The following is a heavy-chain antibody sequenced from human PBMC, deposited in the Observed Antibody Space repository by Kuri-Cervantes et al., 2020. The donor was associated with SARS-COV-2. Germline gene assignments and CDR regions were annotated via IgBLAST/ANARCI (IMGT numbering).Heavy chain of an antibody. Sequence: ASVKVSCKASGYTFTGYYMHWVRQAPGQGLEWMGWINPNSGGTNYAQKFQGWVTMTRDTSISTAYMELSRLRSDDTAVYYCARASSIVVVPAAPFDYWGQGTLVTVSS. CDR1: GYTFTGYY. V-gene: IGHV1-2*04. CDR2: INPNSGGT. D-gene: IGHD2-2*01. J-gene: IGHJ4*02. CDR3: ARASSIVVVPAAPFDY.